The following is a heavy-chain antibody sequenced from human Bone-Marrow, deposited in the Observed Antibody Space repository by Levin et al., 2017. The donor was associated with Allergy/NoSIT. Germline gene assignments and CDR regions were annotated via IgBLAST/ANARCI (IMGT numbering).Heavy chain of an antibody. CDR3: TRDPAYYYAPDAFDV. Sequence: PGGSLRLSCTASGFTFADYTITWLRQAPGKGLEWVGFIKGKVYGETVAYAASVKGRFTISRDDSKGIASLQMNSLQTKDTAVYFCTRDPAYYYAPDAFDVWGQGTTVTVSS. D-gene: IGHD3-10*01. CDR2: IKGKVYGETV. V-gene: IGHV3-49*03. J-gene: IGHJ3*01. CDR1: GFTFADYT.